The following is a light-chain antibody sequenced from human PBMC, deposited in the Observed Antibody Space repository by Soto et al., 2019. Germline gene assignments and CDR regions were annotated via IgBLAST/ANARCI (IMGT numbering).Light chain of an antibody. CDR1: QRLGTW. CDR3: QQYFSYPLT. V-gene: IGKV1-5*01. J-gene: IGKJ4*01. Sequence: DIQMTQSPSTLSASVGDRVIITCRASQRLGTWLAWYQQKPGTAPVLLIYDVSRLESGVPSRFSGSGSGTEFTLTISSLQPDDFATYYCQQYFSYPLTFGGGTRVEIK. CDR2: DVS.